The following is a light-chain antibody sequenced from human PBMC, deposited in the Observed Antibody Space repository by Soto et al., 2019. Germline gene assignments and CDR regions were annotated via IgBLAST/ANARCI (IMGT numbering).Light chain of an antibody. CDR2: DAS. V-gene: IGKV3-11*01. CDR3: QQRSNWPLT. Sequence: EIVLTQSPATLSLSPGERATLSCRASQSVSSYLAWYQQKPGQAPRLLIYDASSRATGIPARFSGSGSGTDFTLNISSLEPEDFAVYYCQQRSNWPLTFGGGTKVDIK. CDR1: QSVSSY. J-gene: IGKJ4*01.